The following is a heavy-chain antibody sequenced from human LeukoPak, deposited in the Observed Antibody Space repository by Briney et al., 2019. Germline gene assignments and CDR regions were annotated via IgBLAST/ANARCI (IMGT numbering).Heavy chain of an antibody. J-gene: IGHJ5*02. Sequence: ASVKVSLKSSVYTFTIYDINWVRQPTGQGLGWVGWMNPNSGNTGYAQKFQGRVTMTRNTSISAAYMELSSLRSEDTAVYYCARAFSLLIARAFDPWGQGTLVTVSS. D-gene: IGHD6-13*01. CDR1: VYTFTIYD. CDR3: ARAFSLLIARAFDP. CDR2: MNPNSGNT. V-gene: IGHV1-8*01.